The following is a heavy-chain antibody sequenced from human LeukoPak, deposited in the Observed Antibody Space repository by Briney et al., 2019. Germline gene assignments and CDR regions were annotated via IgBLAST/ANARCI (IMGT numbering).Heavy chain of an antibody. CDR1: GGSISSYY. D-gene: IGHD5-12*01. J-gene: IGHJ4*02. CDR3: AKTRVAITFDT. CDR2: IYTSGSA. Sequence: PSETLSLTCTVSGGSISSYYWSWIRQPAGKGLEWIGRIYTSGSANYNPSLKSRVTMSVDTSKNQFSLKLSSVTAADTAVYFCAKTRVAITFDTWGQGALVIVSS. V-gene: IGHV4-4*07.